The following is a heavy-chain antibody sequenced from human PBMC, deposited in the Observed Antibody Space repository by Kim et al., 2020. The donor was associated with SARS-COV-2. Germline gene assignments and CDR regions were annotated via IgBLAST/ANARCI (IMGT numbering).Heavy chain of an antibody. CDR2: IYYSGST. J-gene: IGHJ4*02. Sequence: SETLSLTCTVSGGSVSSGSYYWSWIRQPPGKGLEWIGYIYYSGSTNYNPSLKSRVTISVDTSKNQFSLKLSSVTAADTAVYYCARTPQRRKLELLVFDYWGQGTLVTVSS. CDR1: GGSVSSGSYY. D-gene: IGHD1-7*01. V-gene: IGHV4-61*01. CDR3: ARTPQRRKLELLVFDY.